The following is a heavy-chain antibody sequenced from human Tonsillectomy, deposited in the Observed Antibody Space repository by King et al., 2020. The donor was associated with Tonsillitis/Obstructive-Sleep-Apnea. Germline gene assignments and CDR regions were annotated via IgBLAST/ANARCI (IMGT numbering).Heavy chain of an antibody. V-gene: IGHV3-13*04. J-gene: IGHJ4*02. CDR2: IGTAGDT. Sequence: VQLVESGGGLVQPGGSLRLSCAASGFTLSNYDMHWVRQATGKGLEWVSAIGTAGDTYYPGSVKGRFTISRDNAKNSLYLQMNSLRVGDTAVYYCARGYCSSATCYGGENFDYWGQGTLVTVSS. CDR1: GFTLSNYD. CDR3: ARGYCSSATCYGGENFDY. D-gene: IGHD2-2*01.